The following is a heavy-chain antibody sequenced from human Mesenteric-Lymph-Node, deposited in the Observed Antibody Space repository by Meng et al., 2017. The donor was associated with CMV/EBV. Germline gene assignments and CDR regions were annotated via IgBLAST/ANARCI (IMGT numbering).Heavy chain of an antibody. D-gene: IGHD3-22*01. Sequence: QESGPGRVKPSETLSLSCTVLGDSISNSTYYWTWLRQPPGKGLEWIGSVHHSGTTYYHPSLKGRLTISVDTSANLFSLRLTTVTAADTATYYCARRGNYDSDYSEYWGQGTLVTVSS. V-gene: IGHV4-39*01. CDR3: ARRGNYDSDYSEY. J-gene: IGHJ4*02. CDR1: GDSISNSTYY. CDR2: VHHSGTT.